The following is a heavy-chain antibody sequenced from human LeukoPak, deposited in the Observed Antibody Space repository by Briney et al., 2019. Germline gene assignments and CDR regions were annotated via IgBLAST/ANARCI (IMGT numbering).Heavy chain of an antibody. CDR3: ARAPQTQYYYYYYGMDV. CDR1: GGTFSSYA. J-gene: IGHJ6*02. Sequence: ASVKVSCKASGGTFSSYAISWVRQAPGQGLEWMGWISAYNGNTDYAQKLQGRVTMTTDTSTSTAYMELRSLRSDDTAVYYCARAPQTQYYYYYYGMDVWGQGTTVTVSS. CDR2: ISAYNGNT. V-gene: IGHV1-18*01.